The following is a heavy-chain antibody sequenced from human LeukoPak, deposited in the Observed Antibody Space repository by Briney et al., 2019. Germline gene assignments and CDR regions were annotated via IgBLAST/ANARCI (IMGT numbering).Heavy chain of an antibody. Sequence: GASVKVSCKASGYTFTSYGISWVRQAPGQGLEWMGWISAYNGNTNYAQKLQGRVTMTTDTSTSTAYMELRSLRSDDTAVYCCARDPGIYYYDSSGYPHFDYWGQGTLVTVSS. CDR3: ARDPGIYYYDSSGYPHFDY. CDR2: ISAYNGNT. J-gene: IGHJ4*02. V-gene: IGHV1-18*01. CDR1: GYTFTSYG. D-gene: IGHD3-22*01.